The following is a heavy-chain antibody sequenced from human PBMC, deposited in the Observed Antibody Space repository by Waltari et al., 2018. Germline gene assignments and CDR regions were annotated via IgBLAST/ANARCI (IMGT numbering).Heavy chain of an antibody. Sequence: EVQLVESGGGLVKPGGSLRLSCSASGFTLSNAWMSWCRTAPGKGREGVSRMKSKTDGVKTDYAETVKGRFTSSRDDSKNTLYLQRNSLKTEDTAVYYCTTEGYDYGMDVWGQGTTVTVSS. D-gene: IGHD3-16*01. J-gene: IGHJ6*02. CDR1: GFTLSNAW. CDR2: MKSKTDGVKT. V-gene: IGHV3-15*01. CDR3: TTEGYDYGMDV.